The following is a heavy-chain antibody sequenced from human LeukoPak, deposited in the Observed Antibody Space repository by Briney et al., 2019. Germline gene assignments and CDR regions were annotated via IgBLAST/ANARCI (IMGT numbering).Heavy chain of an antibody. CDR2: ISSSSSSTI. V-gene: IGHV3-48*01. CDR3: ARGDYGDYGQAGY. D-gene: IGHD4-17*01. CDR1: GFTFSSYS. J-gene: IGHJ4*02. Sequence: GGSLRLSCAASGFTFSSYSMNWVRQAPGKGLEWVSYISSSSSSTIYYADSVKGRFTISRDNAKNSLYLQMNSLRAEDTAVYYCARGDYGDYGQAGYWGQGTLVTVSS.